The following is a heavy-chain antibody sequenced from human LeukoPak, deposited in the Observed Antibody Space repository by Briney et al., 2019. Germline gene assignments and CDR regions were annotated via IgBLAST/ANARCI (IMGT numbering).Heavy chain of an antibody. J-gene: IGHJ4*02. Sequence: SVKVSCKASGGTFSSYAISWVRQAPGQGLVWMGRIIPIFGTANYAQKFQGRVTITTDKSTSTAYMELSSLRSEDTAVYYCARDRSDSSGYEWHYWGQGTLVTVSS. D-gene: IGHD3-22*01. V-gene: IGHV1-69*05. CDR2: IIPIFGTA. CDR1: GGTFSSYA. CDR3: ARDRSDSSGYEWHY.